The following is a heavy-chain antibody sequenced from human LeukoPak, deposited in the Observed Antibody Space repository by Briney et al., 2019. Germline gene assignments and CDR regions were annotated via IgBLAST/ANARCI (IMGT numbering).Heavy chain of an antibody. CDR1: GGFFSGYY. D-gene: IGHD3-3*01. Sequence: PSETLSLTCAVYGGFFSGYYWSWIRQPPGKGLEWIGEINHSGSTNYNPSLKSRVTISVDTSKNQFSLKLSSVTAADTAVYYCARRRSGYYRHYYYYYMDVWGKGTTVTVSS. CDR2: INHSGST. CDR3: ARRRSGYYRHYYYYYMDV. J-gene: IGHJ6*03. V-gene: IGHV4-34*01.